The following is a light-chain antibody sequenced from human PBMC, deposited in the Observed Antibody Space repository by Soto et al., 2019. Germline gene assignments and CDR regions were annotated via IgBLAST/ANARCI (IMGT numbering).Light chain of an antibody. Sequence: QSALTQPRSVSGSPGQSVTISCTGTSSDVGGYNYVSWYRQHPGKAPKLMIHEVTKRPSGVPDRFSGSKSGNTASLTVSGLQAEDEADYYCRSYAARNNWGVFGGGTKVTVL. J-gene: IGLJ2*01. CDR2: EVT. CDR1: SSDVGGYNY. V-gene: IGLV2-8*01. CDR3: RSYAARNNWGV.